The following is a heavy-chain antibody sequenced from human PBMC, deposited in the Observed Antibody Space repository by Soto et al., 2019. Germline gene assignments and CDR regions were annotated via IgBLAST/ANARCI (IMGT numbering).Heavy chain of an antibody. D-gene: IGHD2-8*01. CDR1: GFTVSSNY. J-gene: IGHJ4*02. V-gene: IGHV3-53*01. Sequence: EVQLVESGGGLIQPGGSLRLSCAASGFTVSSNYMSWVRQAPGKGLEWVSVIYSGGSTYYADSVKGRCTTSRDNSTNTMYLKTNSLRAEDTAVYCCASDQGWYANWGQGTLVTVSS. CDR3: ASDQGWYAN. CDR2: IYSGGST.